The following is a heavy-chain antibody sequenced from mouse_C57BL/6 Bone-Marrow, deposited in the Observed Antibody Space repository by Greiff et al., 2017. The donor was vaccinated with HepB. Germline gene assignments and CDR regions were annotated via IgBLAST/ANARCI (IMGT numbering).Heavy chain of an antibody. CDR3: TRRVLRSYGAMDY. J-gene: IGHJ4*01. CDR2: IRNKANNHAS. CDR1: GFTFSDAW. Sequence: EVKLQESGGGLVQPGGSMKLSCAASGFTFSDAWLDWVRQSPEQGLEWVVEIRNKANNHASNYAESGKGRFTISRDDSKSSVYLQMNSLGAEDAGIYYCTRRVLRSYGAMDYWGQGTSVTVSS. D-gene: IGHD1-1*01. V-gene: IGHV6-6*01.